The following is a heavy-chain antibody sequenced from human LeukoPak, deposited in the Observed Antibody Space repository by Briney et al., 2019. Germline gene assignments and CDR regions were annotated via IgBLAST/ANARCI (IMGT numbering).Heavy chain of an antibody. CDR2: INHSGST. CDR1: GGSFSGYY. D-gene: IGHD6-13*01. CDR3: ARDWGYSSSWPAFDY. Sequence: SETLSLTCAVYGGSFSGYYWNWIRQPPGKGLEWIGEINHSGSTNYNPSLKSRVTISVDTSKNQFSLKLSSVTAADTAVYYCARDWGYSSSWPAFDYWGQGTLVTVSS. J-gene: IGHJ4*02. V-gene: IGHV4-34*01.